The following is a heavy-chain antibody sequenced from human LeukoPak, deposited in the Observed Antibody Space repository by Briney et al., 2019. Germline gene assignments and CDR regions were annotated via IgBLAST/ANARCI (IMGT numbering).Heavy chain of an antibody. CDR2: IKSKTDGGTT. V-gene: IGHV3-15*01. CDR3: TRRGDYYGSGHMDV. J-gene: IGHJ6*03. Sequence: AGGSLRLSCAASGFTFSNAWMSWVRQAPGKGLEWVGRIKSKTDGGTTDYAAPVKGRFTISRDDSKSIAYLQMNSLKTEDTAVYYCTRRGDYYGSGHMDVWGKGTTVTISS. CDR1: GFTFSNAW. D-gene: IGHD3-10*01.